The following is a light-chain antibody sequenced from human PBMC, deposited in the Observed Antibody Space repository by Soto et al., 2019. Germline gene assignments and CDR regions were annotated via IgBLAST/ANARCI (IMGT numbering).Light chain of an antibody. CDR3: QQYGSSPIT. V-gene: IGKV3-20*01. CDR1: QSVSSY. J-gene: IGKJ5*01. Sequence: EIVLTQSPGTLSLSPGERATLSCRASQSVSSYLAWYQQQPGQAPRLLIYGASTRATGIPDWFSGSGSGTDFTLTISRLEPEDFAVYYCQQYGSSPITFGQGTRLEIK. CDR2: GAS.